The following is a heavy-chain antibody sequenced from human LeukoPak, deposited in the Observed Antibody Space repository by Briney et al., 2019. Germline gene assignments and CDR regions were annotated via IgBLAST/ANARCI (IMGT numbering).Heavy chain of an antibody. Sequence: TGGSLRLSCAASGFTFSSYAMSWVRQAPGKGLEWVSALSGSGGSTYYADSVKGRFTISRDNSKNTLYLQMNSLRAEDTAVYYCAKRAEAGTVRRNWFDPWGQGTLVTVSS. V-gene: IGHV3-23*01. CDR1: GFTFSSYA. CDR2: LSGSGGST. CDR3: AKRAEAGTVRRNWFDP. D-gene: IGHD6-19*01. J-gene: IGHJ5*02.